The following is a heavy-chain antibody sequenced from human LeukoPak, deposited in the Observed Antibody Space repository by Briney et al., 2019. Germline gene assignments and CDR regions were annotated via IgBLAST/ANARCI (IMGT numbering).Heavy chain of an antibody. CDR2: INQGGSDK. V-gene: IGHV3-7*01. J-gene: IGHJ4*02. D-gene: IGHD1-14*01. Sequence: GGSLRLSCVASGFTFSSYEMIWIRQAPGKGLEWVANINQGGSDKYYVDSVKGRFTISRDNANNLLYLQMNSLRGEDTAVYYCTRDRSRAEDDWGQGTLVTVSS. CDR3: TRDRSRAEDD. CDR1: GFTFSSYE.